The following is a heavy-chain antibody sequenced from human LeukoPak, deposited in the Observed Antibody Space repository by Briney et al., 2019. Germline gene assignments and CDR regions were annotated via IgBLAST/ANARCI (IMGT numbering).Heavy chain of an antibody. CDR2: ITGRGDTA. CDR3: AKAELRLGELSSNYFYYGMDV. CDR1: GFTFNIYT. D-gene: IGHD3-16*02. V-gene: IGHV3-23*01. Sequence: GGSLRLSCAASGFTFNIYTMNWVRQAPGKGLEWVSTITGRGDTANYADSVKGRFTMSRDNSKNTLYLQMNSLRAEDTAVYYCAKAELRLGELSSNYFYYGMDVWGQGTTVTVSS. J-gene: IGHJ6*02.